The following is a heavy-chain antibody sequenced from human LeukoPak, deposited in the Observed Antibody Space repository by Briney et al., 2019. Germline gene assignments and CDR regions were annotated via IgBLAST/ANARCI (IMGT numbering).Heavy chain of an antibody. Sequence: GGSLRLSCAASGFTFSNYGVHWVRQAPGKGLEWVTFIPYDGSNKYYVDSVKGRFAISRDKNTLYLQMNSLRAEDTAVYYCAKAVGKYSGSSLDYWGQGTLVTVSS. CDR3: AKAVGKYSGSSLDY. CDR1: GFTFSNYG. CDR2: IPYDGSNK. J-gene: IGHJ4*02. D-gene: IGHD1-26*01. V-gene: IGHV3-30*02.